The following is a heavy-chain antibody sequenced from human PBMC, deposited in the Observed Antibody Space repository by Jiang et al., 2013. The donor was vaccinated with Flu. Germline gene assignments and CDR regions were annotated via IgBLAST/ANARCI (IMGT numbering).Heavy chain of an antibody. J-gene: IGHJ4*02. D-gene: IGHD3-3*01. CDR2: ISGSGGST. CDR1: GFTFSSYA. Sequence: GLVQPGGSLRLSCAASGFTFSSYAMSWVRQAPGKGLEWVSAISGSGGSTYYADSVKGRFTISRDNSKNTLYLQMNSLRAEDTAVYYCAKGGETYDFWSGSHLDYWGQGTLVTVSS. V-gene: IGHV3-23*01. CDR3: AKGGETYDFWSGSHLDY.